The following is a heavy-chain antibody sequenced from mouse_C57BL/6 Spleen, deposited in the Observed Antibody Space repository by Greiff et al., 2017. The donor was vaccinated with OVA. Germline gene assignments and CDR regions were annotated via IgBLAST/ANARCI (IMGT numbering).Heavy chain of an antibody. CDR2: INPSSGYT. Sequence: QVQLKESGAELARPGASVKMSCKASGYTFTSYTMHWVKQRPGQGLEWIGYINPSSGYTKYNQKLKDKATLTADKSSSTAYMQLSSLTSEDSAVYYCAPQATAQATTWFAYWGQVTLVTVSA. D-gene: IGHD3-2*02. J-gene: IGHJ3*01. CDR3: APQATAQATTWFAY. V-gene: IGHV1-4*01. CDR1: GYTFTSYT.